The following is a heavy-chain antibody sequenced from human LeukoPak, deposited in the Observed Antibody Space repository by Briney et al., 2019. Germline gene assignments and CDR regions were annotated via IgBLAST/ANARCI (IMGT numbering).Heavy chain of an antibody. CDR2: IYHSGIA. Sequence: PSQTLSLTCAVSGGSISSGGYSWSWIRQPPGKGLEWIGYIYHSGIAYYNPSLKSRVTTSVDRSKNQFSLKLSSVTAADTAVYFCARGVGAFDIWGQGTMVTVSS. CDR1: GGSISSGGYS. J-gene: IGHJ3*02. V-gene: IGHV4-30-2*01. CDR3: ARGVGAFDI.